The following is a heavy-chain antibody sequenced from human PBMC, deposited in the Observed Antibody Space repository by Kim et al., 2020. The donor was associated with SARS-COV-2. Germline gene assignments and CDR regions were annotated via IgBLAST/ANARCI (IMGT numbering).Heavy chain of an antibody. CDR1: GYSFTSYW. CDR3: ARPPTGFWSGTGNYFFDC. D-gene: IGHD3-3*01. CDR2: IYPGDSDT. Sequence: GESLKISCKGSGYSFTSYWIGWVRQMPGKGLEWMGIIYPGDSDTRYSPSFQGQVTISADKSISTAYLQWSSLKASDTAMYYCARPPTGFWSGTGNYFFDCWGQGTLVTVSS. J-gene: IGHJ4*02. V-gene: IGHV5-51*01.